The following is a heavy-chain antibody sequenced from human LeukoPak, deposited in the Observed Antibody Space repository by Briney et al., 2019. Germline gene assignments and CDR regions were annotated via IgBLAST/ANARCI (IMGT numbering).Heavy chain of an antibody. CDR3: ARAHNWKYGSFDF. CDR2: ISSSSSYI. D-gene: IGHD1-7*01. CDR1: GFTFSSYS. V-gene: IGHV3-21*01. J-gene: IGHJ4*02. Sequence: GGSLRLSCAASGFTFSSYSMNWVRPAPGKGLEWVSCISSSSSYIYYADSVKGRFTISRDNAKNSLYLQMNSLRAEDTAVYSCARAHNWKYGSFDFWGQGTLVTVSS.